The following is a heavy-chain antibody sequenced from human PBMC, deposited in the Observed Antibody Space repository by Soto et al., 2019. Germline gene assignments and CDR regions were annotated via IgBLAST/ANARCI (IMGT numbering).Heavy chain of an antibody. Sequence: GGSLRLSCAASGFTFSSYSMNWVRQAPGKGLEWVSDISSSSSTIYYADSVKGRFTISRDNAKNSLYLQMNSLRAEDTAVYYCARIAVAGHYWYFDLWGRGTPVTGTS. CDR1: GFTFSSYS. V-gene: IGHV3-48*01. J-gene: IGHJ2*01. CDR3: ARIAVAGHYWYFDL. CDR2: ISSSSSTI. D-gene: IGHD6-19*01.